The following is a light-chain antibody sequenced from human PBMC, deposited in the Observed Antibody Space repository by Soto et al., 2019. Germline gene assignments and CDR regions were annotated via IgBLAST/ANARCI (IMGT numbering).Light chain of an antibody. CDR2: QDS. J-gene: IGLJ2*01. V-gene: IGLV3-1*01. Sequence: SYELTQPPSVSVSPGQTASITCSGDKLGDKYACWYQQKPGQSPVLVIYQDSKRPSGIPERFSGSNSGNTATLTISGTQAMDEADYSCQAWDSSHVVFGGGTKVTVL. CDR1: KLGDKY. CDR3: QAWDSSHVV.